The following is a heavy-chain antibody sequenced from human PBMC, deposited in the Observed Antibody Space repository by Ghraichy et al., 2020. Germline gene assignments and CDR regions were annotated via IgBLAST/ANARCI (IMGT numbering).Heavy chain of an antibody. CDR2: IIPILGIA. Sequence: SVKVSCKASGGTFSSYAISWVRQAPGQGLEWMGRIIPILGIANYAQKFQGRVTITADKSTSTAYMELSSLRSEDMAVYYCASYDILTGYLFDYWGQGTLVTVSS. D-gene: IGHD3-9*01. CDR1: GGTFSSYA. CDR3: ASYDILTGYLFDY. V-gene: IGHV1-69*04. J-gene: IGHJ4*02.